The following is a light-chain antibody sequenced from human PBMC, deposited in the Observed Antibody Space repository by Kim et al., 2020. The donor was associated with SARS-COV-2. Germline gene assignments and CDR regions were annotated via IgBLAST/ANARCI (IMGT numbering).Light chain of an antibody. J-gene: IGLJ2*01. CDR2: DND. Sequence: GQGVTISCSGSNSNIGNNYVSWYQQLPGTAPKLLIYDNDKRPSGIPDRFSGSKSGTSATLGITGLQTGDEADYHCGTWDSSLTAGVFGGGTQLTVL. CDR3: GTWDSSLTAGV. V-gene: IGLV1-51*01. CDR1: NSNIGNNY.